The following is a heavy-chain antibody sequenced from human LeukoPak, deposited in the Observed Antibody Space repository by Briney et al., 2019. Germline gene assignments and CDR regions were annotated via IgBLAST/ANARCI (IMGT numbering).Heavy chain of an antibody. Sequence: SAPTLVKPTQPLTPTRTFSGFSLSTRGVGVGWIRHSPGKALEWLALLYWNDDKRFSPTLRSRLTITKDTAKNQVVLTMTNMDPVDTVTYYCAHRAGYCSGGSCYGDWFDPWGQGTQVTVSS. D-gene: IGHD2-15*01. CDR1: GFSLSTRGVG. CDR2: LYWNDDK. CDR3: AHRAGYCSGGSCYGDWFDP. J-gene: IGHJ5*02. V-gene: IGHV2-5*01.